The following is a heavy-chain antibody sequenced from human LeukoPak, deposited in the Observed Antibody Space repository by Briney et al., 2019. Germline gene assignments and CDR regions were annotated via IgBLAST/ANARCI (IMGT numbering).Heavy chain of an antibody. CDR3: ARGRSYSSSWYNPYYYYMDV. J-gene: IGHJ6*03. D-gene: IGHD6-13*01. V-gene: IGHV4-34*01. Sequence: SETLSLTCAVYGGSFSGYYWSWIRQPPGKGLEWIWEIKHSGSTNYNPSLKSRVTISVDTSKNQFSLKLSSVTAADTAVYYCARGRSYSSSWYNPYYYYMDVWGKGTTVTVSS. CDR2: IKHSGST. CDR1: GGSFSGYY.